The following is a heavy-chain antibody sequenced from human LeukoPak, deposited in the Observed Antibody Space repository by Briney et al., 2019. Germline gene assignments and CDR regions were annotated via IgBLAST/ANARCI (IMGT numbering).Heavy chain of an antibody. Sequence: PGGSLRLSCAASGFTFSNFEMNWVRQAPGKGLEWLSYIGSSGSIIYYAGSVRGRFTISRDNAQNSLYLQMNSLRAEDTAVYYCARDNFLQAYTGYFDYWGQGTLVTVSS. CDR3: ARDNFLQAYTGYFDY. CDR2: IGSSGSII. D-gene: IGHD2/OR15-2a*01. V-gene: IGHV3-48*03. J-gene: IGHJ4*02. CDR1: GFTFSNFE.